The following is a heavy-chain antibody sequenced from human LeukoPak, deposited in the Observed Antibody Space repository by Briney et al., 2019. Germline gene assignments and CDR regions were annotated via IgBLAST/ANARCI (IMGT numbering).Heavy chain of an antibody. Sequence: ASVKVSCKASGYTFTSYDINWVRQATGQGLEWMGWMNPNSGNTGYAQKFQGRVTITRNTSISTAYMELSSLRSEGTAVYYCARGLRDGYLGNRWFDPWGQGTLVTVSS. CDR1: GYTFTSYD. CDR3: ARGLRDGYLGNRWFDP. V-gene: IGHV1-8*03. D-gene: IGHD5-24*01. J-gene: IGHJ5*02. CDR2: MNPNSGNT.